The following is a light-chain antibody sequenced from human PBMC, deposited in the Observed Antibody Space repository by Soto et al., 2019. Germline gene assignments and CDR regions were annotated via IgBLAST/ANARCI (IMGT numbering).Light chain of an antibody. CDR3: QQLYSYPFT. Sequence: IQVTQSPSSLSASVGDRVTITCRASQGITSYLAWYQQKPGKAPKLLIYAASALQTGVSSRFSGSGYGTDFALPISNLQPEDFATYFCQQLYSYPFTFGEGTTVEF. J-gene: IGKJ4*01. V-gene: IGKV1-9*01. CDR2: AAS. CDR1: QGITSY.